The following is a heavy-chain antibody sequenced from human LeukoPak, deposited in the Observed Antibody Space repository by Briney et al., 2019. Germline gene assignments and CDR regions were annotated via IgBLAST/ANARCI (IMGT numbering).Heavy chain of an antibody. Sequence: SETLSLTCTVSGASIRSGDYYWSWVRQPPGKGLGWIGYIYDSGSTYYNPSLKSRITISVDTSENRFSLKLSSVTATDTAVYYCARDCSGGSCYGAFDIWGQGTMVTVSS. CDR1: GASIRSGDYY. V-gene: IGHV4-30-4*01. D-gene: IGHD2-15*01. CDR3: ARDCSGGSCYGAFDI. J-gene: IGHJ3*02. CDR2: IYDSGST.